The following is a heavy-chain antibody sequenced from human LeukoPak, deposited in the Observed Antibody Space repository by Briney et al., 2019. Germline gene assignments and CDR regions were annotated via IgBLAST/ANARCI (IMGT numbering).Heavy chain of an antibody. J-gene: IGHJ4*02. V-gene: IGHV3-74*01. D-gene: IGHD1-7*01. CDR1: GFTLSDYW. Sequence: TGGSLRLSCAASGFTLSDYWMNWVRQAPGKGPVWVSHISPDGRNIAYADSVKGRFTISRDSAKNTLYLQMNSLRVGDTAVYYCVRDAGGTTPYDCWGQGTLVTVSS. CDR2: ISPDGRNI. CDR3: VRDAGGTTPYDC.